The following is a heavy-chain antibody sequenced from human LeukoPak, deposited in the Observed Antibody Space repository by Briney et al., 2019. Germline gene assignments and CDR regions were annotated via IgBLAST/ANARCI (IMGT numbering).Heavy chain of an antibody. CDR1: GGSISSGDYY. Sequence: ASETLSLTCTVSGGSISSGDYYWSWIRQPPGKGLEWIGYIYYSGSTYCNPSLKSRVTISVDTSKSQFSLKLSSVTAAGTAVYYCAKFDYGDYFSGYGMDVWGQGTTVTVSS. CDR2: IYYSGST. D-gene: IGHD4-17*01. J-gene: IGHJ6*02. CDR3: AKFDYGDYFSGYGMDV. V-gene: IGHV4-30-4*01.